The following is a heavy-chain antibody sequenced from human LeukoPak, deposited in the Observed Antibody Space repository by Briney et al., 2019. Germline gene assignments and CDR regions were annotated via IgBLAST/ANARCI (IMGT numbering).Heavy chain of an antibody. CDR1: GGSISSYY. D-gene: IGHD4-11*01. J-gene: IGHJ4*02. CDR3: ARRASTGYFDY. Sequence: PSETLSLTCTVSGGSISSYYWSWIRQPPGKGLEWIGYIYYSGSTNYNPSLKSRVTISVDTSKNQFSLKLSSVTAADTAVYYCARRASTGYFDYWGQRTLVTVSS. CDR2: IYYSGST. V-gene: IGHV4-59*08.